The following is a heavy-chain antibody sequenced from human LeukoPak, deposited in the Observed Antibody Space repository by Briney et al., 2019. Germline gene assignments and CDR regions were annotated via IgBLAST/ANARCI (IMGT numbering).Heavy chain of an antibody. CDR1: GGSFSGYY. CDR2: INHSGST. V-gene: IGHV4-34*01. Sequence: SETLSLTCAVYGGSFSGYYWSWIRQPPGKGLEWIGEINHSGSTNYNPSLKSRVTISVDTSKNQFSLKLSSVTAADTAVYYCASTLSSSAEFDYWGQGTLVTVSS. D-gene: IGHD6-13*01. CDR3: ASTLSSSAEFDY. J-gene: IGHJ4*02.